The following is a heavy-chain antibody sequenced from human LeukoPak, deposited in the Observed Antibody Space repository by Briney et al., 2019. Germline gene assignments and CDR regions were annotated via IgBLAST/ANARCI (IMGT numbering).Heavy chain of an antibody. D-gene: IGHD6-25*01. Sequence: SSETLSLTCTVSSGSISSSTYYWGWIRQPPGKGLEWIGSIYFSGSTYYNPSLKSRVTISVDTSKNQFSLNLNSVTAADTAVYYCGAALREGSIAAAPYWGQGTLVTVSS. J-gene: IGHJ4*02. CDR1: SGSISSSTYY. V-gene: IGHV4-39*01. CDR2: IYFSGST. CDR3: GAALREGSIAAAPY.